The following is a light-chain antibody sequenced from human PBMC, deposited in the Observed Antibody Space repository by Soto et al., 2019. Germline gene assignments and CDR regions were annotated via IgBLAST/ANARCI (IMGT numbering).Light chain of an antibody. CDR2: AVS. Sequence: QSVLTQPASVSGSPGQSISISCSGTSSDIGSYNHVAWYQQFPGKSPKLMIYAVSDRPSGVSDRFSGSKSGITASLTISGLQAEDEADYYCSSYTSNSPYVFGTGTKVTGL. CDR3: SSYTSNSPYV. V-gene: IGLV2-14*03. CDR1: SSDIGSYNH. J-gene: IGLJ1*01.